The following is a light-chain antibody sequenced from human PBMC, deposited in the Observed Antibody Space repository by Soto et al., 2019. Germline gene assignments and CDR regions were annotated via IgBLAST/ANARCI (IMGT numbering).Light chain of an antibody. Sequence: QAVVTQPPSVSGAPGQRVTISCTGSSSNIGAGYDVHWYQQLPGTAPKLLIYGNSNRPSGVPDRFSGSKSGTLASLAITGLQAEDEADYYCQSYDSSLSGSGVFGGGTKLTVL. CDR1: SSNIGAGYD. CDR3: QSYDSSLSGSGV. CDR2: GNS. J-gene: IGLJ2*01. V-gene: IGLV1-40*01.